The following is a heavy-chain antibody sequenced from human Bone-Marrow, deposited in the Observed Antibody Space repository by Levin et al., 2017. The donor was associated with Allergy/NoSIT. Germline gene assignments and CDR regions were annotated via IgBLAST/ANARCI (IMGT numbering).Heavy chain of an antibody. CDR3: ARYYIAAATAYYFDY. CDR1: GFTVSSHC. Sequence: GESLKISCAASGFTVSSHCMSWVRQAPGKGLEWVSVIFRGGSTYYADSVKGRFTISRDDSKNTLYLQMNSLRAEDTAVYYCARYYIAAATAYYFDYWGQGTLVTVSS. J-gene: IGHJ4*02. CDR2: IFRGGST. V-gene: IGHV3-53*01. D-gene: IGHD6-13*01.